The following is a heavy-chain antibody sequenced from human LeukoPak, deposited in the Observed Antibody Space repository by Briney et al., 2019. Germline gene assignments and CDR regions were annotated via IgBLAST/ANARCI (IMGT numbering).Heavy chain of an antibody. V-gene: IGHV3-9*01. CDR1: GFTFDDYA. D-gene: IGHD3-16*01. CDR3: AKDKSTTQGGVDFDY. Sequence: PGGSLRLSCAASGFTFDDYAMLWVRQAPGKGLEWVSGISWNSGSIGYADSVKGRFTISRDNAKNSLYLQMNSLRAEDTALYYCAKDKSTTQGGVDFDYWGQGTLVTVSS. J-gene: IGHJ4*02. CDR2: ISWNSGSI.